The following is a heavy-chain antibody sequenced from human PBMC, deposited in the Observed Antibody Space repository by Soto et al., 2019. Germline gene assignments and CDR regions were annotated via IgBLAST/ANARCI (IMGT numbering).Heavy chain of an antibody. CDR1: GFIFITYG. V-gene: IGHV3-30*18. CDR3: AKGNTYCYGSGAIDY. J-gene: IGHJ4*02. CDR2: ISSDGSNQ. D-gene: IGHD3-10*01. Sequence: GGSLRLSCAASGFIFITYGMHWVRQAPCKGLEWVSVISSDGSNQYYVDSAKGRFTISRDNSKNTLYLQMNSLRPEDTAVYYCAKGNTYCYGSGAIDYWCQGTLVTVSS.